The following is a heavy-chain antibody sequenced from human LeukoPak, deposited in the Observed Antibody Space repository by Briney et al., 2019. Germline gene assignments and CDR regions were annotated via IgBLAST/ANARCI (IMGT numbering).Heavy chain of an antibody. CDR1: GFTFSSYG. CDR3: ARESIYDSSGYYYGLGMDV. CDR2: IYSGGSA. Sequence: PGGSLRLSCAASGFTFSSYGMHWVRQAPGKGLEWVSVIYSGGSAYYADSVKGRFTISRDNSKNTLYLQMNSLRAEDTAVYYCARESIYDSSGYYYGLGMDVWGQGTTVTVSS. J-gene: IGHJ6*02. V-gene: IGHV3-66*01. D-gene: IGHD3-22*01.